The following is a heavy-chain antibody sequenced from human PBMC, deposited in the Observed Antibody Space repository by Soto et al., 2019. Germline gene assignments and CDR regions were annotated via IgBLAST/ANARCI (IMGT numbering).Heavy chain of an antibody. CDR1: GFTFSSYA. J-gene: IGHJ4*02. D-gene: IGHD6-13*01. CDR2: ISGSGGST. V-gene: IGHV3-23*01. Sequence: AGGSLRLSCAASGFTFSSYAMSWVRQAPGKGLEWVSAISGSGGSTYYADSVKGRFTISRDNSKNTLYLQMNSLRAEDTAVYYCAKDVKAAAGTIPYYWGQGTLVTSPQ. CDR3: AKDVKAAAGTIPYY.